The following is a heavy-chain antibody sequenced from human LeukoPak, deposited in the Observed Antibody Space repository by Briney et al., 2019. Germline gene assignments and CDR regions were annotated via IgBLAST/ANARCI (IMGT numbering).Heavy chain of an antibody. CDR2: IYTSGDT. CDR1: GGSISTYY. CDR3: ARGHIAVAGSDY. J-gene: IGHJ4*02. D-gene: IGHD6-13*01. Sequence: TSGTLSLTCTVSGGSISTYYWSWIRQPAGKGLEWIGRIYTSGDTNYNPSLKSRVTMSIATSKNQFSLNLSSVTAADTAMYYCARGHIAVAGSDYWGQGILVTVSS. V-gene: IGHV4-4*07.